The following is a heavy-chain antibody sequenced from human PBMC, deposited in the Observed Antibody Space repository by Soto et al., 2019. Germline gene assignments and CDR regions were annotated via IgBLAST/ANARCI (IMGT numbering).Heavy chain of an antibody. CDR3: VRDVDTSMVTGGYYYGMDV. Sequence: PGGSLRLSCATSGFTFSRYAMHWVRQAPGKGLEWVAVIWYDGSGKYYVDSVKGRFSISRDNSKNTLSLQMDSLRAEDTAVYWCVRDVDTSMVTGGYYYGMDVWGQGTTVTVSS. J-gene: IGHJ6*02. CDR1: GFTFSRYA. V-gene: IGHV3-33*01. D-gene: IGHD5-18*01. CDR2: IWYDGSGK.